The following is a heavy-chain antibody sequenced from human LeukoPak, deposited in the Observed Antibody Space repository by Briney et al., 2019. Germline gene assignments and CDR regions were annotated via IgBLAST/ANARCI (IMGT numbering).Heavy chain of an antibody. V-gene: IGHV3-7*01. J-gene: IGHJ4*02. Sequence: SGGSLRLSCAASGFTFSSYWMSWVRQAPGKGLEWVANIKQDGSEKYYVDSVKGRFTISRDNAKNTLYLQMNSLRAEDTAVYYCARDLYCSSTSCYGFDYWGQGTLVTVSS. CDR3: ARDLYCSSTSCYGFDY. CDR1: GFTFSSYW. D-gene: IGHD2-2*01. CDR2: IKQDGSEK.